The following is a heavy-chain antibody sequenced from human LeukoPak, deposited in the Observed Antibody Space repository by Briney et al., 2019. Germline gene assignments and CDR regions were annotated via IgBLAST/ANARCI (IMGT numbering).Heavy chain of an antibody. CDR3: ARDWAYYYDSSGYYLDY. Sequence: ASVKVSCKASGYTFTGYYMHWVRQAPGQGLEWMGWINPNSGGTNYAQKFQGRVTMTRDTSISTAYMELSRLRSDDTAVYYCARDWAYYYDSSGYYLDYWGQGTLVTVSS. J-gene: IGHJ4*02. V-gene: IGHV1-2*02. CDR2: INPNSGGT. D-gene: IGHD3-22*01. CDR1: GYTFTGYY.